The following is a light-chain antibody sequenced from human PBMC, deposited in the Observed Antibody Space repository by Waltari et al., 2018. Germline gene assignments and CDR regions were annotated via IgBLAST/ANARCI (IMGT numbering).Light chain of an antibody. CDR1: TGICGNSDF. CDR3: CSYVQKDIWL. CDR2: EVI. J-gene: IGLJ3*02. V-gene: IGLV2-23*02. Sequence: QSALTQPAPVSGAPGQSIPLSCRPVTGICGNSDFLSWYQHHPGKVPKLLIYEVIKRPPDISDRFTGSKSGNTASLSISGLQADDEADYYCCSYVQKDIWLFGRGTKVTVL.